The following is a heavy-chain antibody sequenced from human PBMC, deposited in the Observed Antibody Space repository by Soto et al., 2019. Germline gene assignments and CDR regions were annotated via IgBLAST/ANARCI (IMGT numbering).Heavy chain of an antibody. J-gene: IGHJ4*02. D-gene: IGHD3-22*01. CDR1: GGSISSSSYY. Sequence: QLQLQESGPGLVKPSETLSLTCTVSGGSISSSSYYWGWIRQPPGKGLEWIGSIYYSGSTYYNPSLKSRVTLSVDTSKNQFSLKLSSVTAADTAVYYCATSGYYYMGRLDYWGQGTLVTVSS. CDR2: IYYSGST. CDR3: ATSGYYYMGRLDY. V-gene: IGHV4-39*01.